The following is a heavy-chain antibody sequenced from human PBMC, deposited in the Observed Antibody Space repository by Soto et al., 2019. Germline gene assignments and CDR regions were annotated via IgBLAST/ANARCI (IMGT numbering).Heavy chain of an antibody. D-gene: IGHD3-16*01. CDR1: GGLFSSFA. V-gene: IGHV1-69*01. CDR3: ARGGGPYVWFNEF. J-gene: IGHJ4*02. Sequence: QAQLVQSGPEMKKPGSSVKVSCKDSGGLFSSFAISWVRQAPGQGLEWLGGIIPVFGTTNYAEKFHGRVTITADESTNTAYMELSDLRSGDTAIYYCARGGGPYVWFNEFWGQGTLVTVSS. CDR2: IIPVFGTT.